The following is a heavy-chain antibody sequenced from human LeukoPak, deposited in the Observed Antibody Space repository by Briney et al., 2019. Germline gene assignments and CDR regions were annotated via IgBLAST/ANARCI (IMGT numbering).Heavy chain of an antibody. CDR3: ARKAQFGEGYFDY. D-gene: IGHD3-10*01. V-gene: IGHV4-30-4*01. CDR1: GGSIRSGDYY. J-gene: IGHJ4*02. Sequence: SETLSLTCTVSGGSIRSGDYYWSWIRQPPGKGLEWIGYIYYSGSTYYNPSLKSRVTISVDTSKNQFSLKLSSVTAADTAVYYCARKAQFGEGYFDYWGQGTLVTVCS. CDR2: IYYSGST.